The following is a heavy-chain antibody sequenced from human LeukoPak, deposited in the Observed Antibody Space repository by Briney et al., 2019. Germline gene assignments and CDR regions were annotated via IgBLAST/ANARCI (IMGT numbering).Heavy chain of an antibody. CDR3: ARDRGGGYGDYIFDY. Sequence: SETLSLTCSVSGDSISSSSSYWGWIRQPPGEGLEWIGSIYYSGSTYYNTSLKSRVSISVDTSKNQFSLRLNSVTAADTAVYYCARDRGGGYGDYIFDYWGQGTLVTVSS. D-gene: IGHD4-17*01. J-gene: IGHJ4*02. CDR1: GDSISSSSSY. V-gene: IGHV4-39*02. CDR2: IYYSGST.